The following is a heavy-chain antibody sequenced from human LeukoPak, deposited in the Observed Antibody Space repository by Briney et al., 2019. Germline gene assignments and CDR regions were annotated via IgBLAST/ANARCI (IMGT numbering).Heavy chain of an antibody. D-gene: IGHD2-2*01. CDR2: IYTSGNT. Sequence: PSETLSLTCTVSGGSISSYYWSWIRQPAGKGLEWIGRIYTSGNTNYNPSLKSRVTMSVDTSKNQFSLKLSSVTAADTAVYYCARDTIPAYCSSTSCYYMDVWGKGTTVTISS. V-gene: IGHV4-4*07. CDR3: ARDTIPAYCSSTSCYYMDV. CDR1: GGSISSYY. J-gene: IGHJ6*03.